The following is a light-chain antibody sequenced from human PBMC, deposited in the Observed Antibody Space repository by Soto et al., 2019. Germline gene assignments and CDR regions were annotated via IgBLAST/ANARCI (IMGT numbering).Light chain of an antibody. CDR2: DDS. CDR3: LVWDSIGDNYV. J-gene: IGLJ1*01. CDR1: NIGSDT. V-gene: IGLV3-21*02. Sequence: SYELTQPPSVSVAPGETARITCGRNNIGSDTVHWYQQKPGQASVVVVYDDSERPSGTPERISGSNSGDTATLTIRRVEAGDEADYYCLVWDSIGDNYVFGSGTKVTVL.